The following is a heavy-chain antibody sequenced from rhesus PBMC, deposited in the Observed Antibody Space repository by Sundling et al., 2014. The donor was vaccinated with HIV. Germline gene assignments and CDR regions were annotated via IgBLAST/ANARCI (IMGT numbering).Heavy chain of an antibody. J-gene: IGHJ4*01. D-gene: IGHD6-25*01. CDR2: IGNKANSYTT. V-gene: IGHV3-13*01. CDR3: TATAGDY. CDR1: GLTFSNYY. Sequence: EVQLVESGGGLVQPGGSLRLSCAASGLTFSNYYMHWVRQPQGKGLEWVGLIGNKANSYTTEYAAAVRGRFIISRDDSKNTLYLQMSSLKTEDTAVYYCTATAGDYWGQGVLVTVSS.